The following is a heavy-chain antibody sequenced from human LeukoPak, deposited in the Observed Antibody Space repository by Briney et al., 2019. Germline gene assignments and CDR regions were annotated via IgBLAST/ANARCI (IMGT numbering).Heavy chain of an antibody. Sequence: GGSLRLSCAAPGFTFSSYAMSWVRQAPGKGLEWVSAISGGGGSTYYADSVKGRFTISRDNSKNTLYLQMNSLRAEDTAVYYCAKDDLAGGWYHFFDYWGQGTLVTVSS. V-gene: IGHV3-23*01. CDR1: GFTFSSYA. D-gene: IGHD6-19*01. CDR2: ISGGGGST. CDR3: AKDDLAGGWYHFFDY. J-gene: IGHJ4*02.